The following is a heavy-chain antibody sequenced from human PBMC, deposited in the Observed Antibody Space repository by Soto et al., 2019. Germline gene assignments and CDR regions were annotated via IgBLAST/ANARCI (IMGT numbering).Heavy chain of an antibody. CDR2: IKSKTDGGTT. CDR1: GFTFSNAW. Sequence: VQLVESGGGVVQPGRSLRLSCAASGFTFSNAWMSWVRQAPGKGLEWVGRIKSKTDGGTTDYAAPVKGRFTISRDDSKNTLYLQMNSLKTEDTAVYYCTTVDYDFSYGMDVWGQGTTVTVSS. D-gene: IGHD3-3*01. V-gene: IGHV3-15*01. CDR3: TTVDYDFSYGMDV. J-gene: IGHJ6*02.